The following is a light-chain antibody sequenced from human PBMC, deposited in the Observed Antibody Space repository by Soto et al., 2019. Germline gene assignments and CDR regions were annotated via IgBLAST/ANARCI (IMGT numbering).Light chain of an antibody. CDR3: AAWDDSLNGPV. CDR1: SSNIGNNT. CDR2: TTN. V-gene: IGLV1-44*01. Sequence: QSVLTQPPSASVTPGQRVSISCSGSSSNIGNNTVNWYQQFPETAPRLLIYTTNQRPSGVPDRFSGSKSGTSASQAISGLQSEDEADYYCAAWDDSLNGPVFGGGTKLTVL. J-gene: IGLJ3*02.